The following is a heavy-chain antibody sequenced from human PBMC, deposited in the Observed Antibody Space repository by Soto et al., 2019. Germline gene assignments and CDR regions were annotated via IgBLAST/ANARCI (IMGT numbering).Heavy chain of an antibody. J-gene: IGHJ6*02. D-gene: IGHD6-6*01. CDR1: GGTFSSYA. CDR3: AVLGSRSSYGMDV. Sequence: QVQLVQSGAEVKKPGSSVKVSCKASGGTFSSYAISWVRQAPGQGLEWMGGIIPIFGTANYAQKFQGRVTITADKSTSTAYREVSSLRAEDTAVYYCAVLGSRSSYGMDVWGQGTTVTVSS. CDR2: IIPIFGTA. V-gene: IGHV1-69*06.